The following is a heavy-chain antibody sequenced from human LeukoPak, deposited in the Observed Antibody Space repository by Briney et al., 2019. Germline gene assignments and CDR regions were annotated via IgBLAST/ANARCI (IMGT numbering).Heavy chain of an antibody. Sequence: AAAVQVSCKTSGYTFTNYGFNWVRQPPGQGLEWMGWISTYNGKTNYAQKLQGRVTMTTDTSTSTADMEVRSMRSDDRAVSYCASRWANDYPIDYWGQATLVTVCS. CDR2: ISTYNGKT. CDR1: GYTFTNYG. D-gene: IGHD4-11*01. CDR3: ASRWANDYPIDY. V-gene: IGHV1-18*01. J-gene: IGHJ4*02.